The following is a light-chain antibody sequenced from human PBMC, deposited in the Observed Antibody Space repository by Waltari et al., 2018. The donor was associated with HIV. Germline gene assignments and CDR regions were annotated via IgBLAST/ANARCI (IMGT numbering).Light chain of an antibody. CDR2: GDR. J-gene: IGLJ3*02. V-gene: IGLV3-21*02. CDR3: QVWDSSSVHWV. CDR1: NMRSKS. Sequence: SYVLTQPPSVSVAPGQTARITCGGDNMRSKSVHWDQQKSGQAPGGVVYGDRDRPSGLPERFSGSNSGNPATLTISGVEVGDEADYFCQVWDSSSVHWVFGGGTKLPV.